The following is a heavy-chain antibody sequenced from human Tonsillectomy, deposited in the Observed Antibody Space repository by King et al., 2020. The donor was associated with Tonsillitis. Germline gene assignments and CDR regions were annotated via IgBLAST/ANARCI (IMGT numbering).Heavy chain of an antibody. J-gene: IGHJ6*02. CDR1: GYTFTSYG. CDR2: ISAYNGNT. D-gene: IGHD3-10*01. CDR3: ARDRLGVSIRMVGGVTGGMDV. Sequence: QLVQSGAEVKKPGASVKVSCKTSGYTFTSYGITWVRQAPGQGLEWMGWISAYNGNTNYAQKVQGRVTVTTDTSTSTAYMALRSLRSDDTAVYYCARDRLGVSIRMVGGVTGGMDVWGQGTTVTVSS. V-gene: IGHV1-18*04.